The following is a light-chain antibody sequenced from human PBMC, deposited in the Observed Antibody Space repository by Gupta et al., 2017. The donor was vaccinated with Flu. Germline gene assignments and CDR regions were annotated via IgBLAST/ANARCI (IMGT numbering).Light chain of an antibody. J-gene: IGKJ2*02. CDR3: QQSYNIPRT. V-gene: IGKV1-39*01. CDR1: QTIENF. CDR2: GAS. Sequence: DIQMTQSPSSLSASVGDRVTITCRASQTIENFLNWYQQKPGEPPKLLIYGASTLQSGAPSRFRGTGSGSEFTLSIRSLQPDDVATYYCQQSYNIPRTFGQGTXLDIK.